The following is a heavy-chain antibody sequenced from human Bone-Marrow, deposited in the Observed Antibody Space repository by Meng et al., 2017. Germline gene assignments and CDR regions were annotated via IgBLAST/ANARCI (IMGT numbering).Heavy chain of an antibody. Sequence: PACGPGMVTPSPTLALTCTVSGGSISSGGSYWSWIRQHSGKGLEWIGYIYYSGNTYYNPSLKSLVNISVDTSKNQFSLKVSSVTAADTAVYYCARGSTNWFDPWGQGILVTVSS. CDR3: ARGSTNWFDP. CDR1: GGSISSGGSY. CDR2: IYYSGNT. V-gene: IGHV4-31*01. J-gene: IGHJ5*02.